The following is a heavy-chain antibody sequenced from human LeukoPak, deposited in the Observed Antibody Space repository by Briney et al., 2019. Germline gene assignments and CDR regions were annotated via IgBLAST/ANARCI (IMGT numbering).Heavy chain of an antibody. D-gene: IGHD5-24*01. CDR2: ISSSGSTI. V-gene: IGHV3-48*03. CDR3: ARGRRWLQPFDY. J-gene: IGHJ4*02. CDR1: GFTFSSYE. Sequence: GGSLRLSCAASGFTFSSYEMNWVRQAPGKGLEWVSYISSSGSTIYYADSVKGRFTISRDNAKNSLYLQMNSLRAEDMAVYYCARGRRWLQPFDYWGQGTLVTVSS.